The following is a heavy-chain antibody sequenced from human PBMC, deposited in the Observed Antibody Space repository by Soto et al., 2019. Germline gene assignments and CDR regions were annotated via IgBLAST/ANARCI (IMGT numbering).Heavy chain of an antibody. CDR1: GASISSNNW. CDR2: IYHSGST. J-gene: IGHJ4*02. D-gene: IGHD4-17*01. V-gene: IGHV4-4*02. CDR3: ARSTVTEDY. Sequence: QVQLQESGPGLVKPSGTLSLTCAVSGASISSNNWWRWVRQPPGKGLEWVGEIYHSGSTNYNLSLKSRVTISIDKSTNQFSLKLSSVTAADTAVYYCARSTVTEDYWGQGTMVTVSS.